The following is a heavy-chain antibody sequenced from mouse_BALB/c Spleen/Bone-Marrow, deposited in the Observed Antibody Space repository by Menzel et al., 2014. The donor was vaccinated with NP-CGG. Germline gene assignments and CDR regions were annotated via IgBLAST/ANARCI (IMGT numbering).Heavy chain of an antibody. Sequence: VQLQQSGAELVKPGASVKLSCKASGYTFTNYWMHWVKQRPGQGLEWIGEINPSNGRTNYNEKFKSKATLTVDKSSSTAYMQLSSLTSEDSAVYYCARGFDYWGQGTTLTVFS. CDR3: ARGFDY. J-gene: IGHJ2*01. V-gene: IGHV1S81*02. CDR1: GYTFTNYW. CDR2: INPSNGRT.